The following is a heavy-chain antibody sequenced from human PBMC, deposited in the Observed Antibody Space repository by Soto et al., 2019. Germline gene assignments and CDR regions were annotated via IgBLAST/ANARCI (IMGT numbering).Heavy chain of an antibody. V-gene: IGHV3-48*02. CDR2: ILGTRSII. Sequence: EVQLVESGGGLVQPGGSLKLSCAVSGFTFISNAMNWFRQAPGKGLEWVAYILGTRSIIYYADSVKGLFPISRDNAKNSLYLQMDSLRDEDTALYYCARDARNADYDYWGQGTLVTVSS. CDR1: GFTFISNA. CDR3: ARDARNADYDY. J-gene: IGHJ4*02. D-gene: IGHD3-16*01.